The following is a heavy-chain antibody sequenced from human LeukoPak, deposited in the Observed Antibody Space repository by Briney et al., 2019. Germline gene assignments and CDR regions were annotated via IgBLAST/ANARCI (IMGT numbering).Heavy chain of an antibody. CDR3: ASSRLGTGVSDY. D-gene: IGHD2-2*01. CDR1: GGSISSGSYY. CDR2: IYYSGST. J-gene: IGHJ4*02. V-gene: IGHV4-61*01. Sequence: PSETLSLTCTVSGGSISSGSYYWSWIRQPPGKGLEWIGYIYYSGSTNYNPSLKSRVTISVDTSKNQFSLKLSSVTAADTAVYYCASSRLGTGVSDYWGQGTLVTVSS.